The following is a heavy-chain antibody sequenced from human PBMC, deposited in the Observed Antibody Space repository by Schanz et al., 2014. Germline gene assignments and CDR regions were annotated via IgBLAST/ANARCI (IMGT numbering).Heavy chain of an antibody. CDR1: RFTFSSYG. D-gene: IGHD1-1*01. CDR2: ISDSGDST. V-gene: IGHV3-48*04. J-gene: IGHJ4*02. CDR3: ARDGAELYYFDD. Sequence: VQLVESGGGVVQPGGSLRLSCAASRFTFSSYGMHWVRQAPGKGLEWVSDISDSGDSTHYADSVKGRFTISRDNAKNSLFLQMNSLSAEDTAVYYCARDGAELYYFDDWGQGTLVTVSS.